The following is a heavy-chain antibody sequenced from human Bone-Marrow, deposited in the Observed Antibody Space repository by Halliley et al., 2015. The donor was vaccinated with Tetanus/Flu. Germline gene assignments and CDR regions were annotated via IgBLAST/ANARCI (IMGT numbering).Heavy chain of an antibody. CDR1: GGSISSGNFY. CDR2: ISYSGSA. D-gene: IGHD4-17*01. V-gene: IGHV4-31*03. CDR3: ARGPTVTARGNWLDP. Sequence: TLSLTCTVSGGSISSGNFYWSWIRQHPGKGLEWIGYISYSGSAYSKPSLESRVSISLDTSKNQFSLKMNSVTAADTAVYYCARGPTVTARGNWLDPRGQGTLVIVSS. J-gene: IGHJ5*02.